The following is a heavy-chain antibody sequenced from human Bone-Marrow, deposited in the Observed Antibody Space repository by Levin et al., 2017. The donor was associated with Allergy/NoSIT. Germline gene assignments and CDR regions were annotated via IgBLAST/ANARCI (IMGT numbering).Heavy chain of an antibody. CDR1: GFTFSSYS. Sequence: GESLKISCAASGFTFSSYSMNWVRQAPGKGLEWVSSISSSSSYIYYADSVKGRFTISRDNAKNSLYLQMNSLRAEDTAVYYCARAHPTTMIVVVNDYWGQGTLVTVSS. CDR3: ARAHPTTMIVVVNDY. CDR2: ISSSSSYI. V-gene: IGHV3-21*01. J-gene: IGHJ4*02. D-gene: IGHD3-22*01.